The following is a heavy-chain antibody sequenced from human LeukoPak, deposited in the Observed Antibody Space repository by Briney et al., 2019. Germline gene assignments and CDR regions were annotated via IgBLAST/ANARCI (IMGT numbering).Heavy chain of an antibody. CDR2: IYYSGST. Sequence: SETLSLTCTVSGGSISSSSYYWGWIRQPPGKGLEWIGGIYYSGSTYYNPSLKSRVTISVDTSKNQFSLKLSSVTAADTAVYYCARRGSRYSYGLGPYNWFDPWGQGTLVTVSS. V-gene: IGHV4-39*07. CDR3: ARRGSRYSYGLGPYNWFDP. J-gene: IGHJ5*02. D-gene: IGHD5-18*01. CDR1: GGSISSSSYY.